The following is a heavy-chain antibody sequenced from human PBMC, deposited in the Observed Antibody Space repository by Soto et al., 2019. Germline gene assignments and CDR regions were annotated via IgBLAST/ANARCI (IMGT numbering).Heavy chain of an antibody. D-gene: IGHD6-6*01. CDR3: AKDLAAHSGYYYYGMDV. Sequence: PGGSLRLSCAASGFTFSSYGMHWVRQAPGKGLEWVAVISYDGSNKYYADSVKGRFTISRDNSKNTLYLQMNSLRAEDTAVYYCAKDLAAHSGYYYYGMDVWGQGTTVTVSS. J-gene: IGHJ6*02. CDR2: ISYDGSNK. CDR1: GFTFSSYG. V-gene: IGHV3-30*18.